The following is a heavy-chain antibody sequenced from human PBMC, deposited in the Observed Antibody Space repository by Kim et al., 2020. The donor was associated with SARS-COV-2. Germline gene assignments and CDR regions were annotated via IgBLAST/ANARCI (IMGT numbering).Heavy chain of an antibody. V-gene: IGHV3-74*01. J-gene: IGHJ3*02. D-gene: IGHD2-15*01. CDR1: GFTFSSYW. Sequence: GGSLRLSCAASGFTFSSYWMHWVRQAPGKGLVWVSRINSDGSSTSYADSVKGRFTISRDNAKNTLYLQMNSLRAEDTAVYYCASTVVVVAATHLGPGYAFDIWGQGTMVTVSS. CDR2: INSDGSST. CDR3: ASTVVVVAATHLGPGYAFDI.